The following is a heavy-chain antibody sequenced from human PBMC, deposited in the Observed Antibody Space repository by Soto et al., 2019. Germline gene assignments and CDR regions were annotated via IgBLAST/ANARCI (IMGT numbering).Heavy chain of an antibody. Sequence: NPSETLSLTCTVSGGSVSSGSYYWSWIRQPPGKGLEWIGYIYHSGGTYYNPSLKSRVTLSIDRTKKQFSLKLKSVTAADTAVYFCARTMTTSGWFDPWGQGTLVTVSS. CDR2: IYHSGGT. D-gene: IGHD4-17*01. V-gene: IGHV4-61*01. J-gene: IGHJ5*02. CDR1: GGSVSSGSYY. CDR3: ARTMTTSGWFDP.